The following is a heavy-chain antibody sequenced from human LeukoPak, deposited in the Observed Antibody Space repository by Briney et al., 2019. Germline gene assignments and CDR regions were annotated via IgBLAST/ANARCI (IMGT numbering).Heavy chain of an antibody. CDR3: ATNYYDSSGYYYVPYY. V-gene: IGHV3-23*01. J-gene: IGHJ4*02. Sequence: GGSLRLSCAASGFTFSSHAMSWVRQAPGKGLEWVSGISSSGGSTYYADSVKGRFTISRDNSKNTLYLQMNSLRAEDTAVYYCATNYYDSSGYYYVPYYWGQGTLATVSS. CDR1: GFTFSSHA. CDR2: ISSSGGST. D-gene: IGHD3-22*01.